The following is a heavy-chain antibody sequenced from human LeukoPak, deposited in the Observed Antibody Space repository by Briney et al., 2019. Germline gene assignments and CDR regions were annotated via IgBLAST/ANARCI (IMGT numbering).Heavy chain of an antibody. CDR1: GGSFSGYY. D-gene: IGHD7-27*01. V-gene: IGHV4-34*01. J-gene: IGHJ4*02. Sequence: SETLSLTCAVYGGSFSGYYWSWIRQPPGKGLEWIGEINHSGSTNYNPSLKSRVTISVDTSKNQFSLKLSSVTAADTAVYYCARGLGYWGEGTLVTVSS. CDR2: INHSGST. CDR3: ARGLGY.